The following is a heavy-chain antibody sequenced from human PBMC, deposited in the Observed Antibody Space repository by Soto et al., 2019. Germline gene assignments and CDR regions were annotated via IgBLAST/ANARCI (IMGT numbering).Heavy chain of an antibody. Sequence: QVQLVESGGGVVQPGRSLRLSCAAYGFTFSSYAMHWLRQAPGKGLEWVAVISYDGSNKYYADSVKGRFTISRDNSKNTLYLQMNSLRAEDTAVYYCARARRPYSSASMAGYWGQGTLVTVSS. CDR1: GFTFSSYA. CDR2: ISYDGSNK. J-gene: IGHJ4*02. V-gene: IGHV3-30-3*01. D-gene: IGHD6-25*01. CDR3: ARARRPYSSASMAGY.